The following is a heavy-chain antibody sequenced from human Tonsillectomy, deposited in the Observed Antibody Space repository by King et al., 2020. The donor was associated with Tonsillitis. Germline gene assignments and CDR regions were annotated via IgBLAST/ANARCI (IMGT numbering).Heavy chain of an antibody. D-gene: IGHD3-22*01. J-gene: IGHJ6*02. V-gene: IGHV4-59*01. Sequence: QLQESGPGLVKPSETLSLTCTVSGGSISSYYWSWIRQHPGKGLEWIGYIYYSGSTNYNPSLKSRVTISVDTSKNQFSLKLSSVTAADTAVYYCARDKVCSGYYCAYGMDVWGQGTTVTVSS. CDR3: ARDKVCSGYYCAYGMDV. CDR1: GGSISSYY. CDR2: IYYSGST.